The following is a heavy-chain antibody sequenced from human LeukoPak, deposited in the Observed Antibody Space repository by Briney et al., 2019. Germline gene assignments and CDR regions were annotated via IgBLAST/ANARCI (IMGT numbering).Heavy chain of an antibody. CDR2: IYYSGST. V-gene: IGHV4-59*01. D-gene: IGHD2-15*01. Sequence: SETLSLTCTVSGGSISTYYWSWIRRPPGKGLEWIGYIYYSGSTNYNPSLKSRVTISVDTSKNQFSLKLSSVTAADTAVYYCARKDEYCSGGSCYLGWFDPWGPGTLVTVSS. J-gene: IGHJ5*02. CDR1: GGSISTYY. CDR3: ARKDEYCSGGSCYLGWFDP.